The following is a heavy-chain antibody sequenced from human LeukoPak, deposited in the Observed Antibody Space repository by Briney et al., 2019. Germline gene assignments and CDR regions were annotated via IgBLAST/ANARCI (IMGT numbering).Heavy chain of an antibody. CDR2: IFYSGST. V-gene: IGHV4-39*02. Sequence: PSETLSLTCTVSSGSISTSNYYWGWVRQPPGKALEWIGNIFYSGSTYYSPSLKSRVTISVDTSKNHFSLKLTSVTAADTAVYYCARIETYSSGWYDAFFDYWGQGTLVTVSS. CDR1: SGSISTSNYY. D-gene: IGHD6-19*01. J-gene: IGHJ4*02. CDR3: ARIETYSSGWYDAFFDY.